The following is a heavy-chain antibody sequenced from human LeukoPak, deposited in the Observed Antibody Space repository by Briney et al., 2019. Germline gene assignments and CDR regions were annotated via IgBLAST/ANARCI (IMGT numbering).Heavy chain of an antibody. D-gene: IGHD6-13*01. CDR3: ARHVEQQLVRYGMDV. CDR2: IYPGDSDA. J-gene: IGHJ6*02. CDR1: GYSFASYW. Sequence: GESLKISCKGSGYSFASYWIGWVRQMPGKGLEWMGIIYPGDSDARYSPSFQGQVTISADKSISTSYLQWSNVKASDTAMYYCARHVEQQLVRYGMDVWGQGTTVTVSS. V-gene: IGHV5-51*01.